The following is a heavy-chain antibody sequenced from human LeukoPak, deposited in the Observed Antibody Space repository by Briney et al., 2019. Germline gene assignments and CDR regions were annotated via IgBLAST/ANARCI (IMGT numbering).Heavy chain of an antibody. CDR1: GYTFTSYG. J-gene: IGHJ3*02. D-gene: IGHD1-26*01. CDR2: ISAYNGNT. Sequence: ASVKVSCKASGYTFTSYGIIWVRQAPGQGLEWMGWISAYNGNTNYAQKLQGRVTMTRDTSTSTVYMELSSLRTEDTAVYYCARRPQYSGSYYDDAFDIWGQGTMVTVSS. CDR3: ARRPQYSGSYYDDAFDI. V-gene: IGHV1-18*01.